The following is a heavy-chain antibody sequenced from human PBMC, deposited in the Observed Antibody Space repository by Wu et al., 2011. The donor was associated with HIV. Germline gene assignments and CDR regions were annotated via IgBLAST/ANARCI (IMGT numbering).Heavy chain of an antibody. CDR2: IDPNSGGT. D-gene: IGHD4-17*01. Sequence: SCKASGYTFTGYYMHWVRQAPGQGLEWMGWIDPNSGGTNYARKFQGRVTMTRDTSISTAYMELSRLRSDDTAVYYCARETPDYGDYVVFDLWGRGTLVTVSS. J-gene: IGHJ2*01. CDR1: GYTFTGYY. V-gene: IGHV1-2*02. CDR3: ARETPDYGDYVVFDL.